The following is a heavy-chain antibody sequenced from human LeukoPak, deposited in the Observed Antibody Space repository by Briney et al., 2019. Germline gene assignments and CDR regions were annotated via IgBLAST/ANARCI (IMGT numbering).Heavy chain of an antibody. Sequence: ASVRVSCKTSGYTFSNFGINWARQAPGQGLEWMGWISGNNDNPNYGQKFQGRFTVTTDSSTSTAYMEPRNLRFDDTAVYYCARDGTSTDDYWGQGTLVTVSS. V-gene: IGHV1-18*01. J-gene: IGHJ4*02. CDR1: GYTFSNFG. CDR3: ARDGTSTDDY. CDR2: ISGNNDNP. D-gene: IGHD2-2*01.